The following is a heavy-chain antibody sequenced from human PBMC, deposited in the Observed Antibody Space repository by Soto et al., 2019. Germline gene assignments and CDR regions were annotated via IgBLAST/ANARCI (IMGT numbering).Heavy chain of an antibody. CDR1: GGSISSGGYY. D-gene: IGHD6-19*01. CDR2: IYYSGST. Sequence: SETLSLTCTVSGGSISSGGYYWSWIRQHPGKGLEWIGYIYYSGSTYYNPSLKSRVTISVDTSKDQFSLKLSSVTAADTAVYYCARDLPVAGPRHYYYGMDVWGQGTTVTVSS. J-gene: IGHJ6*02. V-gene: IGHV4-31*03. CDR3: ARDLPVAGPRHYYYGMDV.